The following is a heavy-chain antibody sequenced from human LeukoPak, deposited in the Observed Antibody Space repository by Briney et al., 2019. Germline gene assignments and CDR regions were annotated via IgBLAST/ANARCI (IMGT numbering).Heavy chain of an antibody. Sequence: GGSLRLSCVASGFTFSSYAMNWVRQAPGKGLEWVAVISYEGSNKYYADSVKGRFTISRDNSKNKQYLQMNSLRTEDTAVYYCARGSEDYDSSGYYYDLGDYWGQGTLVTVSS. CDR2: ISYEGSNK. CDR3: ARGSEDYDSSGYYYDLGDY. V-gene: IGHV3-30*04. D-gene: IGHD3-22*01. CDR1: GFTFSSYA. J-gene: IGHJ4*02.